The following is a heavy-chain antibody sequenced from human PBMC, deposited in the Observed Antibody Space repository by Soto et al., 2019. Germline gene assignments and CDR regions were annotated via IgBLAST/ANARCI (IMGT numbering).Heavy chain of an antibody. CDR3: ARHTTGYYMNWFDP. J-gene: IGHJ5*02. Sequence: SETLSLTCAVYGGSFSGYYWTWIRQPPGTGLEWIGEINHSGSTNYNPSLKSRVTISVDTSKNQFSLKLTSVTAADTAVYYCARHTTGYYMNWFDPWGQGTLVTVSS. D-gene: IGHD3-9*01. V-gene: IGHV4-34*01. CDR1: GGSFSGYY. CDR2: INHSGST.